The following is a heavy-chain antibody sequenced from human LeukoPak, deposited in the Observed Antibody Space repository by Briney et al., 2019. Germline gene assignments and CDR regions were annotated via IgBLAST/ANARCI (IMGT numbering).Heavy chain of an antibody. CDR2: IKSKTDGGTT. CDR3: TTGRSCSSTSCYTRPDY. J-gene: IGHJ4*02. D-gene: IGHD2-2*02. Sequence: GGSLRLSCAASGFTFSNAWMSWVRQAPGKGLEWVGRIKSKTDGGTTDYAAPVKGRFTISRDDSKNTLYLQMNSLKTEDTAVYYCTTGRSCSSTSCYTRPDYWGQGTLVTVSS. CDR1: GFTFSNAW. V-gene: IGHV3-15*01.